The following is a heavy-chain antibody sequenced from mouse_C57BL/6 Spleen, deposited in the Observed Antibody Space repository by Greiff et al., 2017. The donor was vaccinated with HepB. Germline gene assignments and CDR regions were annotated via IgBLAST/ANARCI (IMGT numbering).Heavy chain of an antibody. CDR2: ISSGSSTI. CDR1: GFTFSDYG. J-gene: IGHJ3*01. D-gene: IGHD1-1*01. V-gene: IGHV5-17*01. CDR3: ARLGLRFWFAY. Sequence: EVKLMESGGGLVKPGGSLKLSCAASGFTFSDYGMHWVRQAPEKGLEWVAYISSGSSTIYYADTVKGRFTISRDNAKNTLFLQMTSLRSEDTAMYYCARLGLRFWFAYWGQGTLVTVSA.